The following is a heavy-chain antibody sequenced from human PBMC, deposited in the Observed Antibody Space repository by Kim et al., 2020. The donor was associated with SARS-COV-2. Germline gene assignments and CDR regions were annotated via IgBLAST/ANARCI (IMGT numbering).Heavy chain of an antibody. D-gene: IGHD6-13*01. V-gene: IGHV3-23*01. CDR1: GFTFNSYA. CDR2: VSGSDGRT. Sequence: GGSLRLSCAASGFTFNSYAMTWVRQAAGKGLEWVSAVSGSDGRTYYADSVRGRFTISRDNSKNTLYLQMNNLRAEDTAIYYCAKGERGPAGTGNSFDPWGQGTLVIVSS. CDR3: AKGERGPAGTGNSFDP. J-gene: IGHJ5*02.